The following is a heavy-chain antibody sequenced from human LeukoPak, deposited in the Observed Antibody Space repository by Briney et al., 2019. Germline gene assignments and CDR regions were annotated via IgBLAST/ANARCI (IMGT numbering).Heavy chain of an antibody. D-gene: IGHD3-22*01. V-gene: IGHV5-51*01. CDR1: GYGFTSYW. Sequence: KGGESLKISCKGSGYGFTSYWIGWVRQMPGKGLEWMGIIYPGDSDTRYSPSFQGQVTISADKSISTAYLQWSSLKASDTAMYYCAIPPYYDSSGYLDYWGQGTLVTVSS. J-gene: IGHJ4*02. CDR2: IYPGDSDT. CDR3: AIPPYYDSSGYLDY.